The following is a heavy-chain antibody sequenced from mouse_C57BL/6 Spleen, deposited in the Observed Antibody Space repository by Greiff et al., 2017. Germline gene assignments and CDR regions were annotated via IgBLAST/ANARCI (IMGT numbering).Heavy chain of an antibody. V-gene: IGHV1-42*01. CDR2: INPSTGGT. CDR3: ARTDDGYYGGFAY. CDR1: GYSFTGYY. D-gene: IGHD2-3*01. Sequence: VQLKQSGPELVKPGASVKISCKASGYSFTGYYMNWVKQSPEKSLEWIGEINPSTGGTTYNQKFKAKATLTVDKSSSTAYMQLKSLTSEDSAVYYCARTDDGYYGGFAYWGQGTLVTVSA. J-gene: IGHJ3*01.